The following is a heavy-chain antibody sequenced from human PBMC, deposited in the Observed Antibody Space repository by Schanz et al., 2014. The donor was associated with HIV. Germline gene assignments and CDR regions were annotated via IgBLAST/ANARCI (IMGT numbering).Heavy chain of an antibody. Sequence: EVQLLESGGGLEQPGGSLRLSCAASGFNFNNYAMTWVRQAPGKRLEWVANIKQDESEKYYADSVKGRFTISRDNAKNSLYLQMNSLRAEDTAVYYCVLPSAKIVGGLGEHYFDHWGQGTLVTVSS. J-gene: IGHJ4*02. CDR2: IKQDESEK. CDR3: VLPSAKIVGGLGEHYFDH. CDR1: GFNFNNYA. V-gene: IGHV3-7*01. D-gene: IGHD1-26*01.